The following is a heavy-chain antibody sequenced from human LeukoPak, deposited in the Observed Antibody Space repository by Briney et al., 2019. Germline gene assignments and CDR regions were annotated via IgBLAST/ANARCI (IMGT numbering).Heavy chain of an antibody. CDR1: GGSISSYY. J-gene: IGHJ4*02. CDR3: ARGDILTGYYNPPLDY. D-gene: IGHD3-9*01. CDR2: IYYTGST. V-gene: IGHV4-59*04. Sequence: SETLSLTCTVSGGSISSYYWSWIRQPPGKGLEWIGYIYYTGSTSYNPSLKSRVTISVDTSKNQFSLKLSSVTAADTAVYYCARGDILTGYYNPPLDYWGQGTLVTVSS.